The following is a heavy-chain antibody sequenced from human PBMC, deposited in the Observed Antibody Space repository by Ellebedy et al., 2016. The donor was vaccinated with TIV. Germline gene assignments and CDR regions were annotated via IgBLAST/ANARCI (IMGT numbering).Heavy chain of an antibody. CDR2: INHSGST. D-gene: IGHD3-22*01. Sequence: SETLSLXXAVYGGSFSGYYWSWIRQPPGKGLEWIGEINHSGSTNYNPSLKSRVTISVDTSKNQFSLKLSSVTAADTAVYYCAREVAGMIVVAKNYYYYYMDVWGKGTTVTVSS. CDR1: GGSFSGYY. J-gene: IGHJ6*03. V-gene: IGHV4-34*01. CDR3: AREVAGMIVVAKNYYYYYMDV.